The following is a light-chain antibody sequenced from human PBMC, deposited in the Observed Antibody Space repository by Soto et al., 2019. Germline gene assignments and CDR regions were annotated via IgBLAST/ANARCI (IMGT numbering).Light chain of an antibody. CDR1: SSDVGGYNY. CDR2: EVT. CDR3: SSYTRSSLYV. V-gene: IGLV2-14*01. Sequence: QSVLTQPASVSGSPGQSITISCTGTSSDVGGYNYVSWYQQHPGKAPKLMIYEVTNRPSGVSNRFSGSKSGNTASLTISGVQAEDEADYYCSSYTRSSLYVFGAGTKVTV. J-gene: IGLJ1*01.